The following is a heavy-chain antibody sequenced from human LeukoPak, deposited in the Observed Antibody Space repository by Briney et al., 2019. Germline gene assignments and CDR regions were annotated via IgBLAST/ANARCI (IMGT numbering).Heavy chain of an antibody. D-gene: IGHD3-22*01. CDR3: VTYYFDSSGPKKNY. CDR2: INHSGST. CDR1: GGSISSYY. V-gene: IGHV4-34*01. Sequence: SETLSLTCTVSGGSISSYYWSWIRQPPGKGLEWIGEINHSGSTNYNPSLKSRVTISVDTSKKQFSLKLSSVTAADTAVYYCVTYYFDSSGPKKNYWGQGTLVTVSS. J-gene: IGHJ4*02.